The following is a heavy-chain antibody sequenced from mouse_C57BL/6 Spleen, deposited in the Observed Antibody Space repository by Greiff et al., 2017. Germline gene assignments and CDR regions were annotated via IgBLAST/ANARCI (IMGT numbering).Heavy chain of an antibody. CDR3: ARSYYDYAWYYAMDY. J-gene: IGHJ4*01. Sequence: QQSCQASGYTFPRYWMHWVQPRPGRGLEWIGRIDPNRGGTKYNEKFKSKATLTVDNPSSTAYMQLSSLTSEDSAVYYCARSYYDYAWYYAMDYWGQGTSVTGST. CDR2: IDPNRGGT. D-gene: IGHD2-4*01. CDR1: GYTFPRYW. V-gene: IGHV1-72*01.